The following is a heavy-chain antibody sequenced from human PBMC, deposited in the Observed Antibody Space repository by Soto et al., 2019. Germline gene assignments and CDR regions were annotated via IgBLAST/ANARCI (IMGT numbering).Heavy chain of an antibody. D-gene: IGHD3-3*01. CDR1: GFIFSSYG. Sequence: QVQLVESGGGVVQPGRSLRLSCAASGFIFSSYGMRWVRQAPGKGLEWVAVISYDGSNKYYADAVNGRFTNSRDNSKNTLYLQMNSLRAEDTAVYYCAKEVWSGPMDVWGQGTTVTVSS. J-gene: IGHJ6*02. CDR2: ISYDGSNK. CDR3: AKEVWSGPMDV. V-gene: IGHV3-30*18.